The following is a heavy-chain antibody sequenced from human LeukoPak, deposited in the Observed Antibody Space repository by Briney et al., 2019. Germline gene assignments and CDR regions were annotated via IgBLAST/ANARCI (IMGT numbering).Heavy chain of an antibody. V-gene: IGHV4-34*01. CDR3: ARVGRYYYYMDV. CDR1: GGSISSYY. J-gene: IGHJ6*03. CDR2: INHSGST. Sequence: SETLSLTCTVSGGSISSYYWSWIRQPPGKGLEWIGEINHSGSTNYNPSLKSRVTISVDTSKNQFSLKLSSVTAADTAVYYCARVGRYYYYMDVWGKGTTVTVSS. D-gene: IGHD3-16*01.